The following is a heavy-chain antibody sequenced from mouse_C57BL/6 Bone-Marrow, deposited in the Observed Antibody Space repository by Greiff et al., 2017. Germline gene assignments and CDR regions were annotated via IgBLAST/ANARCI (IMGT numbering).Heavy chain of an antibody. V-gene: IGHV14-4*01. CDR1: GFNIKDDY. J-gene: IGHJ3*01. CDR3: TTYGYYPWFAY. D-gene: IGHD2-3*01. Sequence: EVKLQESGAELVRPGASVKLSCTASGFNIKDDYMHWVKQRPEQGLAWIGWIDPENGDTEYASKFQGKATITADTSSNTAYLQLSSLTSEDTAVYYCTTYGYYPWFAYWGQGTLVTVSA. CDR2: IDPENGDT.